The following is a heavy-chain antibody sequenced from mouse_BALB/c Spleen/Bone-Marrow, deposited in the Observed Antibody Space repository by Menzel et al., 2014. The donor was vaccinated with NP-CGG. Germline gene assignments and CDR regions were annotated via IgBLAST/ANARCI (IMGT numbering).Heavy chain of an antibody. D-gene: IGHD2-4*01. V-gene: IGHV1-69*01. CDR2: IDTSDSYT. J-gene: IGHJ4*01. Sequence: QVQLQQSGAELGMPGASVKMSCKASGYTFTDNWMYWVKQRPGQGLEWIGAIDTSDSYTNFNQKFMGKASLTVYASSSTAYMQVSSLTSDDSAVYYCARGGHDFSLDYWGQGTSVTVSS. CDR1: GYTFTDNW. CDR3: ARGGHDFSLDY.